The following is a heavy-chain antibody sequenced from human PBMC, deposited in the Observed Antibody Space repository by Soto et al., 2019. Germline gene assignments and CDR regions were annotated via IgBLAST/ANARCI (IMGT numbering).Heavy chain of an antibody. CDR3: ARGSTGFMDP. V-gene: IGHV4-39*01. Sequence: PSETLSLTCTVSGGSISSSSYYWGWIRQPPGKGLEWIGSIYYSGSTYYNPSLKSRVTISVDTSKNQFSLKLSSVSAADTAVYYCARGSTGFMDPWGQGTRVTVSS. CDR2: IYYSGST. CDR1: GGSISSSSYY. J-gene: IGHJ5*02. D-gene: IGHD3-16*01.